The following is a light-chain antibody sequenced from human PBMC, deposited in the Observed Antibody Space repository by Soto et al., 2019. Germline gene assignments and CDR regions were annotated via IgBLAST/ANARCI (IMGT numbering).Light chain of an antibody. CDR2: DAS. CDR1: HSISTS. CDR3: QQTYITPPTT. Sequence: DVQMTQSPSSLSASIGDRVSVTCRASHSISTSLNWDQQKPGKAPSLLIYDASSLQSGVPSRFSGSGSGTDFTLTINNLHPEDFATYYCQQTYITPPTTFGQGTRLEIK. J-gene: IGKJ5*01. V-gene: IGKV1-39*01.